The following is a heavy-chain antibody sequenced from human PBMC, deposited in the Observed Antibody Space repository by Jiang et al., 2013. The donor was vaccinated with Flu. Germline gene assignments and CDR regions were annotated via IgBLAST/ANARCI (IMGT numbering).Heavy chain of an antibody. D-gene: IGHD3-10*01. Sequence: QLLESGGRLVQPGGSLRLSCAASGFTFRWYWMTWVRQAPGKGLEWVANIKEEGSEKYYVDSVKGRFTISRDNTKNSLYLQMNSLRPEDTAVYYCAREHGAAYYFDFWGQGTLVTVSS. CDR2: IKEEGSEK. V-gene: IGHV3-7*05. CDR1: GFTFRWYW. J-gene: IGHJ4*02. CDR3: AREHGAAYYFDF.